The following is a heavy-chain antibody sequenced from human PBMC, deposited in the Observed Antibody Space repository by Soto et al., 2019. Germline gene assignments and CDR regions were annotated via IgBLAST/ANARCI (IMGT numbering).Heavy chain of an antibody. CDR3: ARSTAMVTGFDY. CDR2: IWYDGSNK. D-gene: IGHD5-18*01. V-gene: IGHV3-33*01. Sequence: SLRLSCAASGFTFSSYGMHWVRQAPGKGLEWVAVIWYDGSNKYYADSVKGRFTISRDNSKNTLYLQMNSLRAEDTAVYYCARSTAMVTGFDYWGQGTLGTVSS. J-gene: IGHJ4*02. CDR1: GFTFSSYG.